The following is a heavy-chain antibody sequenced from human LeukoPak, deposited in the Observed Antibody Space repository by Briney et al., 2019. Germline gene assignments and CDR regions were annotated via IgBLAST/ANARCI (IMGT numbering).Heavy chain of an antibody. Sequence: GGSLRLSCTASGFTFSSYNMNWVRQAPGKGLEWVSSFTAYSGASIYYADSVRGRFTISRDNAKNPLYLQINSLRAGDTAVYYCARGTYSGYDSSFDYWGQGTLVTVSS. D-gene: IGHD5-12*01. CDR3: ARGTYSGYDSSFDY. V-gene: IGHV3-21*01. CDR2: FTAYSGASI. CDR1: GFTFSSYN. J-gene: IGHJ4*02.